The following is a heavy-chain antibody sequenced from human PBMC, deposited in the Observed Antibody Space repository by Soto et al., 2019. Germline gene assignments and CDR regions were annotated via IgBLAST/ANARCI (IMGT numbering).Heavy chain of an antibody. Sequence: ASVKVSCKASGNGFTTYYMHWVRQAPGQGLEWMGIINPSGGRTTYAQKFQGRVTMTRDTSTSTFHMELSSLTSEDTAVYYCAGLYHYDSSGYYDYWGQGTLVTVS. CDR1: GNGFTTYY. D-gene: IGHD3-22*01. V-gene: IGHV1-46*01. CDR3: AGLYHYDSSGYYDY. CDR2: INPSGGRT. J-gene: IGHJ4*02.